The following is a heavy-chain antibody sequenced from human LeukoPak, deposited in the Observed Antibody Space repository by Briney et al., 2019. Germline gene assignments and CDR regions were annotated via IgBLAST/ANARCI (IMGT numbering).Heavy chain of an antibody. D-gene: IGHD3-22*01. V-gene: IGHV3-7*01. Sequence: PGGSLRLSCAASGFTFSSYWMSWVRQAPGKGLEWVANIKQDGSEKYYVDSVKGRFTISRDNAKNPLYLQMNSLRAEDTAVYYCARDDGVVVRTDALDIWGQGTMVTVSS. CDR1: GFTFSSYW. CDR3: ARDDGVVVRTDALDI. J-gene: IGHJ3*02. CDR2: IKQDGSEK.